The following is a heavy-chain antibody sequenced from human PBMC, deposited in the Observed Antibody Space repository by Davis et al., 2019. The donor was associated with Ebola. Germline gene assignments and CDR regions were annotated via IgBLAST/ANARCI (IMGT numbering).Heavy chain of an antibody. CDR3: AREELYFDY. CDR2: ISSSSSYI. Sequence: GESLKISCAASGFTFSSYSMNWVRQAPGKGLEWVSSISSSSSYIYYADSVNGRFTISIDNAKNSLYLQMNSLRAEDTAVYYCAREELYFDYWGQGTLVTVSS. CDR1: GFTFSSYS. J-gene: IGHJ4*02. D-gene: IGHD3-10*01. V-gene: IGHV3-21*01.